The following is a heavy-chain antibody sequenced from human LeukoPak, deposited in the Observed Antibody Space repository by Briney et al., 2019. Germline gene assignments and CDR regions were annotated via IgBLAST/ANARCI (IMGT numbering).Heavy chain of an antibody. CDR3: ARIPGDRPDD. Sequence: PSETLSLTCTVSGGSISSYYWRWIRPPPGKGLEWCGYIYYSGSTNYNPSLKTRDTISIDTYKNQFSLNLNSVTAADTAVYFCARIPGDRPDDWGQGTLVTVS. D-gene: IGHD7-27*01. J-gene: IGHJ4*02. CDR1: GGSISSYY. V-gene: IGHV4-59*01. CDR2: IYYSGST.